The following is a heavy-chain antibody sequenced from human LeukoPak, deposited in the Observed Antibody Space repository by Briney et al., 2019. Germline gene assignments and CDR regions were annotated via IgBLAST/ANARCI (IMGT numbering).Heavy chain of an antibody. J-gene: IGHJ4*02. Sequence: ASVKVSCKASGYTFTSYDINWVRQATGQGLEWMGWMNPNSGNTGYAQKFQGRVTMTRDTSISTAYMELSRLRSDDTAVYYCARDRGGITMVRGVTAPDYWGQGTLVTVSS. CDR3: ARDRGGITMVRGVTAPDY. D-gene: IGHD3-10*01. CDR1: GYTFTSYD. CDR2: MNPNSGNT. V-gene: IGHV1-8*01.